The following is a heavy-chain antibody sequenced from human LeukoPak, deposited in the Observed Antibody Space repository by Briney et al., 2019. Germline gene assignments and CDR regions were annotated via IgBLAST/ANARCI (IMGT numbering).Heavy chain of an antibody. CDR3: AREMRTPAY. J-gene: IGHJ4*02. V-gene: IGHV3-11*06. D-gene: IGHD4-23*01. Sequence: GGSLRLSCAASAFSFSDYQMTGIRQAPGKGLEGVSSINTGGSYTNYADSVRGRFTISRDNAKNSLYLQMNSLRAEDTAVYYCAREMRTPAYWGQGTLVTVSS. CDR2: INTGGSYT. CDR1: AFSFSDYQ.